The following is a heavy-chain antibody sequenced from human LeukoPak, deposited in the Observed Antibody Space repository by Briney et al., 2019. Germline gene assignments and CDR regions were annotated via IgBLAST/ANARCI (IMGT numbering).Heavy chain of an antibody. CDR3: ARGILWFGELSSLGY. Sequence: GASVKVSCKASGYTFTGYYMHWVRQAPGQGLEWMGWINAGNGNTKYSQKFQDRVTITRDTSASTAYMELSSLKSEDTAVYYCARGILWFGELSSLGYWGQGTLVTVSS. V-gene: IGHV1-3*01. CDR1: GYTFTGYY. D-gene: IGHD3-10*01. J-gene: IGHJ4*02. CDR2: INAGNGNT.